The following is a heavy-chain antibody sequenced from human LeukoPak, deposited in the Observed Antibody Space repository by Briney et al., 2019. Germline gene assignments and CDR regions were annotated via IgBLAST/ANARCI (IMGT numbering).Heavy chain of an antibody. V-gene: IGHV3-30*18. CDR3: AKGSRDRQRWLQLYDAFDI. CDR1: GFTFSSYG. J-gene: IGHJ3*02. Sequence: GRYLRLSCAASGFTFSSYGMHWVRQAPGKGLEWVAVISYDGSNKYYADSVKGRFTISRDNSKNALYLQMNSLRAEDTAVYYCAKGSRDRQRWLQLYDAFDIWGQGTMVTVSS. D-gene: IGHD5-24*01. CDR2: ISYDGSNK.